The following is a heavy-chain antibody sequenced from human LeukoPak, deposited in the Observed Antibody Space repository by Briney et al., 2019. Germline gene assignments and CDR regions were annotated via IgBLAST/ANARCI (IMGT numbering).Heavy chain of an antibody. Sequence: KTSETLSLTCTVSGGSISSYYWSWIRQPAGKGLELIGRIYTSGSTNYNPSLKSRVTMSVDTSKNQFSLKLSSVTAADTAVYYCARWGKGYCSGGSCYPYYFDYWGQGTLVTVSS. CDR3: ARWGKGYCSGGSCYPYYFDY. CDR1: GGSISSYY. V-gene: IGHV4-4*07. D-gene: IGHD2-15*01. CDR2: IYTSGST. J-gene: IGHJ4*02.